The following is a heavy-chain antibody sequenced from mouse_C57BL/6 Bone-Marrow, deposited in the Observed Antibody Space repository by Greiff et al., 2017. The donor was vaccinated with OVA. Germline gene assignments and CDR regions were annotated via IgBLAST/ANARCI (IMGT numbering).Heavy chain of an antibody. CDR1: GFTFSSYA. J-gene: IGHJ3*01. D-gene: IGHD2-4*01. CDR3: TRDDYDGPWFAY. CDR2: ISSGGDYI. Sequence: EVQRVESGEGLVKPGGSLKLSCAASGFTFSSYAMSWVRQTPEKRLEWVAYISSGGDYIYYADTVKGRFTISRDNARNTLYLQMSSLKSEDTAMYYCTRDDYDGPWFAYWGQGTLVTVSA. V-gene: IGHV5-9-1*02.